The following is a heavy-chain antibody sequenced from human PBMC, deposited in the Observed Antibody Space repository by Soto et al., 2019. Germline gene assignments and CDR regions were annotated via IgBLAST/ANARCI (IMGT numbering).Heavy chain of an antibody. CDR2: ISTYSGIR. CDR1: GYSFTSHG. J-gene: IGHJ4*02. D-gene: IGHD2-2*01. Sequence: ASVKVSCKASGYSFTSHGVSWLRQAPGQGLEWLGWISTYSGIRNYARKFQDRVTMGSDTSTSTVYMELRSLTSNDTAMYYCARDPSTSRFDYWGQGTLVTVSS. CDR3: ARDPSTSRFDY. V-gene: IGHV1-18*01.